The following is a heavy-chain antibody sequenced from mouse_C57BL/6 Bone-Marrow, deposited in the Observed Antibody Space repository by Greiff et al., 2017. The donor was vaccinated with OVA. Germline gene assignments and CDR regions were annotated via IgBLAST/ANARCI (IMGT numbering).Heavy chain of an antibody. CDR3: PFHLLLRFAY. CDR1: GFSFNTYA. Sequence: EVQGVESGGGLVQPKGSLKLSCAASGFSFNTYAMNWVRQAPGKGLEWVARIRSKSNNYATYYADSVKDRFTISRDDSESMLYLQMNNLKTEDTAMYYSPFHLLLRFAYWGQGTLVTVSA. D-gene: IGHD1-1*01. CDR2: IRSKSNNYAT. J-gene: IGHJ3*01. V-gene: IGHV10-1*01.